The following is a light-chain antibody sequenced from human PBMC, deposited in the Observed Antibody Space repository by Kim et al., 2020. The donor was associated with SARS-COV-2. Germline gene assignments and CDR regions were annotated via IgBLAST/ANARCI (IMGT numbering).Light chain of an antibody. CDR1: EWGYKY. V-gene: IGLV3-1*01. J-gene: IGLJ2*01. Sequence: VTPGQTASITCSGDEWGYKYVFWYKQKPGQSPVLVIYKDTKRPSGIPERFSASDAGNTATLTISGTQATDEADYFCQAWDSGTAVVFGGGTQLIVL. CDR3: QAWDSGTAVV. CDR2: KDT.